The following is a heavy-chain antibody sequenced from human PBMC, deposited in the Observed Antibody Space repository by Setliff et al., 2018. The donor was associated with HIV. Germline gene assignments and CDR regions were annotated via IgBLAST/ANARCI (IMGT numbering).Heavy chain of an antibody. V-gene: IGHV4-59*08. CDR1: RGSINNDY. Sequence: PSETLSLTCTVSRGSINNDYWGWIRQSPGKGLEWIRYVQNRGTTNYTSSLKSRVTISVDTSRNQFSLKLTSVTAADTAVYYCVRHHDSDFSGDPDGFDPWAQ. CDR2: VQNRGTT. D-gene: IGHD2-15*01. CDR3: VRHHDSDFSGDPDGFDP. J-gene: IGHJ5*02.